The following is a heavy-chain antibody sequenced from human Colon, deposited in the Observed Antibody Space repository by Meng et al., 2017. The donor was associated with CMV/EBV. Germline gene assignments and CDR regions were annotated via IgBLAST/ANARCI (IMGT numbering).Heavy chain of an antibody. D-gene: IGHD3-10*01. Sequence: SRLTVSSYSMHWVRQAPGKGLEGVATISHDGASKYYADSVRGRFAISRDNSKNTLFLQLSSLRTEDTAVYYCAGEYQLLNTPYFEYWGQGTLVTVSS. CDR1: RLTVSSYS. J-gene: IGHJ4*02. V-gene: IGHV3-30*09. CDR3: AGEYQLLNTPYFEY. CDR2: ISHDGASK.